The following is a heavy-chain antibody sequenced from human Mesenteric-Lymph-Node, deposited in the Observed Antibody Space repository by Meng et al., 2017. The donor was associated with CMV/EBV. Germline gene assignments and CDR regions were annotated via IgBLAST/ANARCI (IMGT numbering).Heavy chain of an antibody. CDR3: ARVGEMGTTTYYYYGMDV. CDR2: IKQDESEK. D-gene: IGHD5-24*01. CDR1: GSSSSSYW. V-gene: IGHV3-7*01. Sequence: GGSLRPSCAASGSSSSSYWMSWVRQAPGKGLEWVASIKQDESEKYYVDSVRGRFTISRDNAKNSLYVQINSLRAEDTAVYYCARVGEMGTTTYYYYGMDVWGQGTTVTVSS. J-gene: IGHJ6*02.